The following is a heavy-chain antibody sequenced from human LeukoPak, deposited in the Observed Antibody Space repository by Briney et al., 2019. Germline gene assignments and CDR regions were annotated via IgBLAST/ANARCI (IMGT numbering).Heavy chain of an antibody. CDR2: MSYSGST. J-gene: IGHJ4*02. CDR1: GGSISSSSYY. D-gene: IGHD1-14*01. V-gene: IGHV4-39*07. CDR3: ARDRNKIKWFYY. Sequence: SETLSLTCTVSGGSISSSSYYWGWLRQSPGKGLEWIGSMSYSGSTYYNPSLTSRVTLSVDTSKNQLSLKVSSVTDADTAVYYCARDRNKIKWFYYWGQGTLVTVSS.